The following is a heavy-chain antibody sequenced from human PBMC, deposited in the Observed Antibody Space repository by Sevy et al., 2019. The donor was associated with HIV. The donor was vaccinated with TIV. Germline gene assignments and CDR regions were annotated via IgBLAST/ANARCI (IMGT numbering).Heavy chain of an antibody. CDR2: IYYSGST. D-gene: IGHD6-19*01. V-gene: IGHV4-59*01. J-gene: IGHJ4*02. Sequence: SETLSLTCTVSGGSISSYYWSWIRQPPGKGLEWIGYIYYSGSTNYNPSLKSRVTISVDTSKNQFSLKLSSVTAADTAVYYCARAGQYSSSGYAGVAVAGTVGYFDYWGQGTLVTVSS. CDR1: GGSISSYY. CDR3: ARAGQYSSSGYAGVAVAGTVGYFDY.